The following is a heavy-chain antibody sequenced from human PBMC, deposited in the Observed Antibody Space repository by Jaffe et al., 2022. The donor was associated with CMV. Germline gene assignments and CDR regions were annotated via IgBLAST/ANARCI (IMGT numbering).Heavy chain of an antibody. V-gene: IGHV1-8*01. CDR3: ARGMNSGSGSYYYDFDY. CDR1: GYTFTSYD. D-gene: IGHD3-10*01. CDR2: MNPNSGNT. Sequence: QVQLVQSGAEVKKPGASVKVSCKASGYTFTSYDINWVRQATGQGLEWMGWMNPNSGNTGYAQKFQGRVTMTRNTSISTAYMELSSLRSEDTAVYYCARGMNSGSGSYYYDFDYWGQGTLVTVSS. J-gene: IGHJ4*02.